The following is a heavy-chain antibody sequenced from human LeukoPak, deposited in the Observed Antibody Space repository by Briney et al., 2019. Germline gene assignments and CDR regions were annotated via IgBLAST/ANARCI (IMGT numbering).Heavy chain of an antibody. CDR3: ARDTNPIPMATIKSYFDY. D-gene: IGHD5-24*01. J-gene: IGHJ4*02. Sequence: GASVKVSCKASGYTFTGYYMHWVRQAPGQGLEWMGWINPNSGGTNYAQKFQGRVTMTRDTSISTAYMELSRLRSDDTAVYYCARDTNPIPMATIKSYFDYWGQGTLVTVSS. V-gene: IGHV1-2*02. CDR2: INPNSGGT. CDR1: GYTFTGYY.